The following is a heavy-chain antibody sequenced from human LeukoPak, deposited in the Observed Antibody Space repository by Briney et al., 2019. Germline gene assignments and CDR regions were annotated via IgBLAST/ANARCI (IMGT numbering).Heavy chain of an antibody. Sequence: ASVKVSCKASGYTFTSYYMHWVRQAPGQGLEWMGIINPSGGSTSYAQKFQGRVTMTRDTSTSTVYMELSSLRSEDTAVYYCARAWNMVRGVITKYYFDYWGQGTLVTDSS. CDR3: ARAWNMVRGVITKYYFDY. CDR1: GYTFTSYY. CDR2: INPSGGST. D-gene: IGHD3-10*01. J-gene: IGHJ4*02. V-gene: IGHV1-46*01.